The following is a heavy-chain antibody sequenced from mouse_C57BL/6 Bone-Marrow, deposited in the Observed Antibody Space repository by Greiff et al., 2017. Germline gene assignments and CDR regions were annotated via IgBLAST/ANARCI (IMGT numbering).Heavy chain of an antibody. J-gene: IGHJ3*01. CDR2: INPGSGGT. CDR3: ARRQLRRAWFAY. Sequence: QVQLKESGAELVRPGTSVKVSCKASGYAFTNYLIEWVQQRPGQGLEWIGVINPGSGGTNYNEKFKGKATLTADKSSSTAYMQLSSLTSEDSAVYFCARRQLRRAWFAYWGQGTLVTVSA. V-gene: IGHV1-54*01. D-gene: IGHD3-2*02. CDR1: GYAFTNYL.